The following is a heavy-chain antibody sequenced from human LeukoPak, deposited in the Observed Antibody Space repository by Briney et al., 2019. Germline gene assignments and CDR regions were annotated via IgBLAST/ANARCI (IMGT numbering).Heavy chain of an antibody. CDR2: INHSGST. CDR3: ARVRWLDIVATFDVLDDAFDI. Sequence: PSETLSLTCAVYGESFSGYCWSWIRQPPGKGLEWIGEINHSGSTNYNPSLKSRVTISVDTSKNQFSLKLSSVTAADTAVYYCARVRWLDIVATFDVLDDAFDIWGQGTMVTVSS. V-gene: IGHV4-34*01. CDR1: GESFSGYC. D-gene: IGHD5-12*01. J-gene: IGHJ3*02.